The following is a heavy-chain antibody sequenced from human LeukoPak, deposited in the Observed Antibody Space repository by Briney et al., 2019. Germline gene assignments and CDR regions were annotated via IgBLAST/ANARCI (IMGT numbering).Heavy chain of an antibody. D-gene: IGHD3-9*01. CDR1: GFTFSSYW. V-gene: IGHV3-7*01. J-gene: IGHJ5*02. CDR2: IKQDGSEK. Sequence: GSLRLSCAASGFTFSSYWMSWVRQAPGKGLEWVANIKQDGSEKYYVDSVKGRFTISRDNAKNSLYLQMNSLRAEDTAVYYCARDRSYYDILTGYSRRGFDPWGQGTLVTVSS. CDR3: ARDRSYYDILTGYSRRGFDP.